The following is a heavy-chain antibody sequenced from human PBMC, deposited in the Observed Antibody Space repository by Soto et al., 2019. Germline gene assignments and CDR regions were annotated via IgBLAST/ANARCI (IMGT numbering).Heavy chain of an antibody. CDR2: ISTSNGYT. J-gene: IGHJ6*01. D-gene: IGHD3-3*01. CDR3: ARAPSFALVEWSTSDSYGMGG. Sequence: ASVKVSCKASGYSFSTYGISWVRQAPGQGLEWMGWISTSNGYTNYAQKFQGRVSMTTDTSTNTAYMEVRSLRSDDTAFYFCARAPSFALVEWSTSDSYGMGGWRQGTSVA. V-gene: IGHV1-18*01. CDR1: GYSFSTYG.